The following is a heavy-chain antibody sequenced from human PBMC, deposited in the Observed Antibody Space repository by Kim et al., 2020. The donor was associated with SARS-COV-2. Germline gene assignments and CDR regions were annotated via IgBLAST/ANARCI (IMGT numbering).Heavy chain of an antibody. Sequence: AHSGKGRFTISRDNAKNALYLQRNSLRAEDTAVYYCARRDYYDSSGYFDYWGQGTLVTVSS. J-gene: IGHJ4*02. CDR3: ARRDYYDSSGYFDY. D-gene: IGHD3-22*01. V-gene: IGHV3-21*01.